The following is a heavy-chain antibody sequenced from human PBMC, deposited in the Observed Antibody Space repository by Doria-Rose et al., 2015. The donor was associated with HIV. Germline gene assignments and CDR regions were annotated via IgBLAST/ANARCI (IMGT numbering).Heavy chain of an antibody. CDR2: ISYDGNNK. CDR3: ATYADYIDY. CDR1: GFTFSSYA. Sequence: QVQLVQSGGGVVQPGRSLRLSCAASGFTFSSYAMHWVRQAPGKWLEWVTIISYDGNNKYYADSVRGRFTVSRDNSKNTLYLQMNSLRAEDSAVYYCATYADYIDYWGQGVLVTVSS. D-gene: IGHD3-16*01. J-gene: IGHJ4*02. V-gene: IGHV3-30*04.